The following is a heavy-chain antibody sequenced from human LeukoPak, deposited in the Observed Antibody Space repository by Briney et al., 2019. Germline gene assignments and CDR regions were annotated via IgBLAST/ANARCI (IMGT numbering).Heavy chain of an antibody. CDR3: ASDSRRSSSRMNY. CDR2: VSASGGRT. J-gene: IGHJ4*02. V-gene: IGHV3-23*01. Sequence: GGSLRLSCAAAGFTFTNYGMSWVRQTPGKGLEWVSRVSASGGRTYYADSVKGRFTISRDNSKNTLYLQMNSLRAEDTAVYYCASDSRRSSSRMNYWGQGTLVTVSS. CDR1: GFTFTNYG. D-gene: IGHD6-6*01.